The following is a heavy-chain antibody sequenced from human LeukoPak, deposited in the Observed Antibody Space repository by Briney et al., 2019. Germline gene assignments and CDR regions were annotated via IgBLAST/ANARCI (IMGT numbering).Heavy chain of an antibody. CDR1: GFTFSSYW. CDR2: IKQDGSEK. CDR3: AREPGSSSWSYFDY. V-gene: IGHV3-7*01. J-gene: IGHJ4*02. D-gene: IGHD6-13*01. Sequence: PGGSLRLSCAASGFTFSSYWMSWVRQAPGKGLEWVANIKQDGSEKYYVDSVKGRFTISRDNAKNSLYLQMNSLRAEDTAVYYCAREPGSSSWSYFDYWGQGTLVTVSS.